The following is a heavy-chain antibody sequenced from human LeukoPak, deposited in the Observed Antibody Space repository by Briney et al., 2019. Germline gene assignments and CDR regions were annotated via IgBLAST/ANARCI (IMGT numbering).Heavy chain of an antibody. Sequence: VASVTVSCKASGYTFTSYYMHWVRQAPGQGLEWMGIINPSGGSTSYAQKFQGRVTMTRDTSTSTVYMELSSLRSEDTAVYYCATAIPYYCDSSGYYFDYWGQGTLVTVSS. CDR3: ATAIPYYCDSSGYYFDY. CDR1: GYTFTSYY. CDR2: INPSGGST. J-gene: IGHJ4*02. V-gene: IGHV1-46*01. D-gene: IGHD3-22*01.